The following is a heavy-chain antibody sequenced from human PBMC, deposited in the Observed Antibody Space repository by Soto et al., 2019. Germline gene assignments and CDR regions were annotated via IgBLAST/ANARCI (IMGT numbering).Heavy chain of an antibody. V-gene: IGHV1-2*04. CDR3: ARGYDFWSGYYSPHMDV. CDR1: GYTFTGYY. J-gene: IGHJ6*03. CDR2: INPNSGGK. D-gene: IGHD3-3*01. Sequence: GASVKVSCKASGYTFTGYYMHWVRQAPGQGLEWMGWINPNSGGKNYAQKFQGWVTMTRDTSISTAYMELSRLRSDDTAVYYCARGYDFWSGYYSPHMDVWGKGTTVTVSS.